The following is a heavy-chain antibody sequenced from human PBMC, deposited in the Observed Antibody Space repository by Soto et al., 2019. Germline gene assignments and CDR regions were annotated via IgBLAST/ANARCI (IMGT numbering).Heavy chain of an antibody. D-gene: IGHD6-6*01. CDR3: ASRGESGPIIAARPIDYYGMDV. V-gene: IGHV1-69*13. Sequence: GASVKVSCKASGGTFSSYAISWVRQAPGQGLEWMGGIIPIFGTANYAQKFQGRVTITADESTSTAYMELSSLRSEDTAVYYCASRGESGPIIAARPIDYYGMDVWGQGTTVTVSS. CDR1: GGTFSSYA. CDR2: IIPIFGTA. J-gene: IGHJ6*02.